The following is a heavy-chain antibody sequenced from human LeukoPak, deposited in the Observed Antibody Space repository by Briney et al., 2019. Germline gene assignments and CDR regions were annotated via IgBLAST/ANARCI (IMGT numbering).Heavy chain of an antibody. V-gene: IGHV4-59*08. J-gene: IGHJ4*02. D-gene: IGHD3-22*01. CDR1: GVSISSYY. CDR3: ARQDNSGYYHFDY. CDR2: IYYTGST. Sequence: SETLSLTCAVSGVSISSYYWSWLRQPPGKGLEWIGYIYYTGSTNYNPSLKSRVTISVDTSKNQFSLKLTSVTAADTAVYYCARQDNSGYYHFDYWGQGTQVTVSS.